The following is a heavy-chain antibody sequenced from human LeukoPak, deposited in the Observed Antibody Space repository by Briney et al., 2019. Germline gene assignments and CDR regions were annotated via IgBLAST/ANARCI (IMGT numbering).Heavy chain of an antibody. D-gene: IGHD2-21*02. CDR2: IKEDGSQK. J-gene: IGHJ4*02. V-gene: IGHV3-7*01. CDR3: VRGVTAPDN. Sequence: GGSLRLSCAASGFTFSNYWMSWVRQAPGKGLEWVASIKEDGSQKLFVDSVKGRFTISRDNAQNSLYLQMSSLRLDDTAVYYCVRGVTAPDNWGQGTLVTVSS. CDR1: GFTFSNYW.